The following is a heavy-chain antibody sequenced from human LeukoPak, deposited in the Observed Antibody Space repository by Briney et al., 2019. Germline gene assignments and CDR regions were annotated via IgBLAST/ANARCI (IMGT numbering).Heavy chain of an antibody. V-gene: IGHV3-23*01. CDR1: GLTFRRYG. D-gene: IGHD3-10*01. CDR3: AKDIHYGSGSYYGGEAAFDI. CDR2: ISGSGGNT. Sequence: PGGSLRLSCAAAGLTFRRYGMSWVRQAPGKGLEWVSAISGSGGNTFYGDSVKGRFTISRDNSKNTLYLQMNSLRAEDTAVYYCAKDIHYGSGSYYGGEAAFDIWGQGTMVTVSS. J-gene: IGHJ3*02.